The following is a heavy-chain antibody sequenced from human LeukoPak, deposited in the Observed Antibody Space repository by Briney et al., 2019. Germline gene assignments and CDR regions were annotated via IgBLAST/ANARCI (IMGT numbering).Heavy chain of an antibody. D-gene: IGHD2-2*01. V-gene: IGHV4-34*01. J-gene: IGHJ5*02. CDR3: AREVVPAAIGWFDP. CDR1: GGSFSGYY. Sequence: SETLSLTCAVYGGSFSGYYWRWIRQPPGKGLEWIGEINHSGSTNYNPSLKSRVTISVDTSKNQFSLKLSSVTAADTAVYYCAREVVPAAIGWFDPWGQGTLVTVSS. CDR2: INHSGST.